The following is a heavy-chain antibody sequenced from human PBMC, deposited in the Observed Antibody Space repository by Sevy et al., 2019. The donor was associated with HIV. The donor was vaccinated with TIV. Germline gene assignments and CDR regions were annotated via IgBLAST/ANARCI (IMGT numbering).Heavy chain of an antibody. CDR3: ATTKDYYDSSGSPFDY. CDR1: GYTLSKLS. V-gene: IGHV1-24*01. CDR2: FDPEDDET. Sequence: ASVKVSCMVSGYTLSKLSMHWVRQAPGKGLEWMGSFDPEDDETIYAQRFQGRVTMTEDTSTDTAYMELNNLRSEDTAVYYCATTKDYYDSSGSPFDYWGQGTLVTVSS. D-gene: IGHD3-22*01. J-gene: IGHJ4*02.